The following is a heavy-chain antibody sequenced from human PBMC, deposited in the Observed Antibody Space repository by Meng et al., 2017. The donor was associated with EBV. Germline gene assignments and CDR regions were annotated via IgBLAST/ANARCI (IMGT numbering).Heavy chain of an antibody. J-gene: IGHJ5*02. D-gene: IGHD4-11*01. CDR1: GGSVNNESYY. Sequence: QVQLQESGPGLVKPSXXLXLTCTXSGGSVNNESYYWGWIRQPPGKGLEYIGYIYYTGSTNYNSSLKSRVTISLDKSKNQFSLKLTSLTAADTAIYYCARGDYTNYPRWFDPWGQGTLVNVSS. CDR3: ARGDYTNYPRWFDP. CDR2: IYYTGST. V-gene: IGHV4-61*01.